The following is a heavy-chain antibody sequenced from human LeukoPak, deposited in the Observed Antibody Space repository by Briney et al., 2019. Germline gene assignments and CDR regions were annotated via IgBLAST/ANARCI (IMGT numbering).Heavy chain of an antibody. Sequence: SETLSLTCAVYGGSFSGYYWSWIRQPPGKGLEWIGYIYYSGSTNYNPSLKSRVTISVDTSKNQFSLKLSSVTAADTAVYYCARSQSATVTPFDYWGQGTLVTVSS. CDR2: IYYSGST. V-gene: IGHV4-59*01. CDR3: ARSQSATVTPFDY. CDR1: GGSFSGYY. D-gene: IGHD4-17*01. J-gene: IGHJ4*02.